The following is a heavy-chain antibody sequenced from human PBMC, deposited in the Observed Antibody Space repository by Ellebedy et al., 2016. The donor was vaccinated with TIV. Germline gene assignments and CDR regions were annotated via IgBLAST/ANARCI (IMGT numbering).Heavy chain of an antibody. CDR1: GFTFSYYW. CDR3: VRDKMEGPTLFDD. Sequence: GGSLRLXXAASGFTFSYYWMSWVRQAPGKGLEWVANIKQDESEKYYVGSVKGRFTISRDNAKNSLYLQMNSLRVEDTAVYYCVRDKMEGPTLFDDWGQGILVTVSS. J-gene: IGHJ4*02. D-gene: IGHD2-8*01. V-gene: IGHV3-7*01. CDR2: IKQDESEK.